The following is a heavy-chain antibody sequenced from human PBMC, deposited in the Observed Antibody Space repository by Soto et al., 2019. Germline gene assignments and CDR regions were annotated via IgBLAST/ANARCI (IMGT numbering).Heavy chain of an antibody. V-gene: IGHV4-34*01. CDR2: INHSGST. CDR3: ARGRLKFDP. J-gene: IGHJ5*02. D-gene: IGHD3-16*01. CDR1: GGSFSGYY. Sequence: QVQLQQWGAGLLKPSETLSLTCAVYGGSFSGYYWSWIRQPPGKGLEWIGEINHSGSTNYNPSLKXRXTXXVDTSKNQFSLKLSSVTAADTAVYSCARGRLKFDPWGQGTLVTVSS.